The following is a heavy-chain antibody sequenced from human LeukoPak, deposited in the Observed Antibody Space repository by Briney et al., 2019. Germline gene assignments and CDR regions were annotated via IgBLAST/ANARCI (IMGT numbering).Heavy chain of an antibody. V-gene: IGHV1-8*03. J-gene: IGHJ3*02. CDR3: AKDRLWGSAAAFDI. Sequence: ASVKVSCKASGYTFTSYDINWVRQATGQGLEWMGWMNPNSGNTGYAQKFQGRVTITRNTSISTAYMELSSLRSEDTAVYYCAKDRLWGSAAAFDIWGQGTMVTVSS. CDR1: GYTFTSYD. D-gene: IGHD3-16*01. CDR2: MNPNSGNT.